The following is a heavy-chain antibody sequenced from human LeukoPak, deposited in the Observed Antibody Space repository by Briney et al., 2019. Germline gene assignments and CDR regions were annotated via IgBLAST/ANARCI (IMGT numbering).Heavy chain of an antibody. D-gene: IGHD2-21*02. CDR3: TRLVTAPDP. V-gene: IGHV3-73*01. CDR2: IRSKANSYAT. J-gene: IGHJ5*02. CDR1: GFTFSGSA. Sequence: GGSLKPSCAASGFTFSGSAMHWVRQASGKGLEWVGRIRSKANSYATAYAASVKGRFTISRDDSKNTAYLQMNSLKTEDTAVYYCTRLVTAPDPWGQGTLVTVSS.